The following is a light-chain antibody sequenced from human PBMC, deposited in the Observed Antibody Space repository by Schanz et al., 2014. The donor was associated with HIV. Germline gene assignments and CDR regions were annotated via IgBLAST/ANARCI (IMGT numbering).Light chain of an antibody. J-gene: IGKJ2*01. Sequence: EIVMTQSPATLSVSPGERATLSCRASQSVSSNLGWYQQKPGQAPRLLIYGASTRATGIPARFSGSGSGTEFTLTISSLQSEDFATYYCQRYNSYSHTFGQGTKLDIK. CDR2: GAS. CDR3: QRYNSYSHT. CDR1: QSVSSN. V-gene: IGKV3-15*01.